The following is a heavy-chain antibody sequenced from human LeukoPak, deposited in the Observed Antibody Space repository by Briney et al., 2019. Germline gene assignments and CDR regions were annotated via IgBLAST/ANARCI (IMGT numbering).Heavy chain of an antibody. CDR1: GGSISSYY. D-gene: IGHD3-10*01. Sequence: PSETLSLTCTVSGGSISSYYWSWIRQPPGKGLEWTGYIYYSGSTNYNPSLKSRVTISVDTSKSQFSLKLSSVTAADTAIYYCARGGYYGSGNDFRFDPWGQGTLVTVSS. V-gene: IGHV4-59*01. CDR2: IYYSGST. J-gene: IGHJ5*02. CDR3: ARGGYYGSGNDFRFDP.